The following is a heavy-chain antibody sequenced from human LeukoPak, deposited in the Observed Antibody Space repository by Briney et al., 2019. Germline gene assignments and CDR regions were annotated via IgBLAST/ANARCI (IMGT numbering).Heavy chain of an antibody. CDR1: GFTFSRFL. D-gene: IGHD4-11*01. Sequence: GGSLRLSCSASGFTFSRFLMSCVRQAPGKGLEYVALIKQGGSEIYHMDSVKGRFTISRDDATNSLYLQMNSLRVEDTALYYCARDRESESDSEGDYWGQGTLVTVSS. V-gene: IGHV3-7*01. CDR3: ARDRESESDSEGDY. CDR2: IKQGGSEI. J-gene: IGHJ4*02.